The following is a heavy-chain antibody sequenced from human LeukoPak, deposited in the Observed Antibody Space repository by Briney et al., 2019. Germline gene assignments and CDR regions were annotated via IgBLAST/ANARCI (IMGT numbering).Heavy chain of an antibody. J-gene: IGHJ6*02. V-gene: IGHV3-7*01. CDR1: GFTFSSYW. CDR3: SGSYSPYYHYYGMDV. D-gene: IGHD3-10*01. CDR2: IKQDGSEK. Sequence: PGGSLRLSCAASGFTFSSYWMSWVRQAPGKGLEWVANIKQDGSEKYYVDSVKGRFTISRDNAKNSLYLQMNSLRAEDTAVYYCSGSYSPYYHYYGMDVWGQGTTVTVSS.